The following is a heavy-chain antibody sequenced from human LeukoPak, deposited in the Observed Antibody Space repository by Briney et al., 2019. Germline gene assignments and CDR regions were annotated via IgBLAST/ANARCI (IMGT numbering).Heavy chain of an antibody. CDR3: ARGWVSGSA. Sequence: PSETLSLTCAVSGGSISSGGYSWSWIRQPPGKGLEWIGYIYHSGSTYYNPSLKSRVTISVDRSKNQFSLKLSSVTAADTAVYYCARGWVSGSAWGQGTLVTVSS. CDR1: GGSISSGGYS. CDR2: IYHSGST. V-gene: IGHV4-30-2*01. J-gene: IGHJ4*02. D-gene: IGHD1-26*01.